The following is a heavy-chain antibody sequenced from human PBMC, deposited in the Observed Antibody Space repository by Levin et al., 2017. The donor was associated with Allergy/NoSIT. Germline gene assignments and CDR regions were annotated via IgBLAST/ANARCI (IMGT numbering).Heavy chain of an antibody. D-gene: IGHD2-2*01. V-gene: IGHV3-23*01. CDR1: GFTFSSYA. CDR2: ISGSGGST. Sequence: GSLRLSCAASGFTFSSYAMSWVRQAPGKGLEWVSAISGSGGSTYYADSVKGRFTISRDNSKNTLYLQMNSLRAEDTAVYYCASQTAVYCSSTSCYSDYWGQGTLVTVSS. CDR3: ASQTAVYCSSTSCYSDY. J-gene: IGHJ4*02.